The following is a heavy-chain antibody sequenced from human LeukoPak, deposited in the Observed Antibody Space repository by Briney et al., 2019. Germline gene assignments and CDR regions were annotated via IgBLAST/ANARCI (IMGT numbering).Heavy chain of an antibody. CDR3: VRAVEQLIHDPFDI. D-gene: IGHD1-26*01. CDR2: FYPNSGGT. J-gene: IGHJ3*02. CDR1: GYTFTGYY. Sequence: ASVKVSCKASGYTFTGYYMYWVRQAPGQGVEWRGWFYPNSGGTNYAQKFQGRVTMTRDTSIGTAYMELSRLRSDDTAVYYCVRAVEQLIHDPFDIWGQGTMVTVSS. V-gene: IGHV1-2*02.